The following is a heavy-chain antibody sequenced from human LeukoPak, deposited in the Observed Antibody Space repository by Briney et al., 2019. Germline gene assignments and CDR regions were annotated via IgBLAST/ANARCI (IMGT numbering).Heavy chain of an antibody. V-gene: IGHV3-7*01. Sequence: GGSLRLSCAASGFTFSSYWMSWVRQAPGKGLEWVANIMQDGSEKYYVDSVKGRFTISRDNAKNSLYLQMNSLRAEDTAVYYCARDARIVATLYYYYGMDVWGQGTTVTVSS. CDR2: IMQDGSEK. D-gene: IGHD5-12*01. CDR1: GFTFSSYW. J-gene: IGHJ6*02. CDR3: ARDARIVATLYYYYGMDV.